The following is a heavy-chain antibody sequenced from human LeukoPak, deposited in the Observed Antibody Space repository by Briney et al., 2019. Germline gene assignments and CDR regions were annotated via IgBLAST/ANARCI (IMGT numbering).Heavy chain of an antibody. V-gene: IGHV3-43D*03. D-gene: IGHD5-24*01. Sequence: GGSLRLSCAASGFTFDDYAMHWVRQAPGKGLEWVSLISWDGGSTYYADSVKGRFTISRDNSKNSLYLQMNSLRAEDTALYYCAKGFKRWLQLGGDAFDIWGQGTMVTVSS. CDR1: GFTFDDYA. J-gene: IGHJ3*02. CDR2: ISWDGGST. CDR3: AKGFKRWLQLGGDAFDI.